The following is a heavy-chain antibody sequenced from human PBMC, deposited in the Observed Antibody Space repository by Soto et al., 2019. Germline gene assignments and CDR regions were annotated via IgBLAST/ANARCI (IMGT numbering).Heavy chain of an antibody. CDR1: GITFSSYG. D-gene: IGHD3-16*01. CDR3: AKGLGWRVLGDAFDI. J-gene: IGHJ3*02. V-gene: IGHV3-30*18. Sequence: QVQLVESGGGVVQPGRSLRLSCAASGITFSSYGMHWVRQAPGKGLEWVAVISDDGTNKYYGDSVKGRFSISRDNSKNTLYLQMNSLRAEDTAAYYCAKGLGWRVLGDAFDIWGQGTMVTVSS. CDR2: ISDDGTNK.